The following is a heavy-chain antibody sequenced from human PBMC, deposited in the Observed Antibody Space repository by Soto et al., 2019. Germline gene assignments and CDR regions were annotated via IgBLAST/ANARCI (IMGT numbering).Heavy chain of an antibody. V-gene: IGHV3-23*01. Sequence: GWTLRLSCGACGFTLSSYAMSCVRQAPGQGLDWVSGVSDSGDRPYYADSVRGRFTISRDNSKNTLFLQMNSLRPEDTATYYWATGGSGDCPRCLDNCGQATLVIVSS. J-gene: IGHJ4*01. CDR2: VSDSGDRP. CDR1: GFTLSSYA. D-gene: IGHD2-21*01. CDR3: ATGGSGDCPRCLDN.